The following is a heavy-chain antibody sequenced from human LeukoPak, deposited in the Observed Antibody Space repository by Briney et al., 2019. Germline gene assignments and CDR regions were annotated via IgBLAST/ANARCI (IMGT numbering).Heavy chain of an antibody. CDR2: IYWDDDK. Sequence: SGPALVKPTQTLTLTCTFSGFSLSTSGVGVGWIRQPPGKALEWLALIYWDDDKRYSPSLKSRLTITKDTSKNQVVLTMTNMDPVDTATYYCAHMVVLEQQLAPNWFDPWGQGTLVTVSS. D-gene: IGHD6-13*01. V-gene: IGHV2-5*02. CDR1: GFSLSTSGVG. CDR3: AHMVVLEQQLAPNWFDP. J-gene: IGHJ5*02.